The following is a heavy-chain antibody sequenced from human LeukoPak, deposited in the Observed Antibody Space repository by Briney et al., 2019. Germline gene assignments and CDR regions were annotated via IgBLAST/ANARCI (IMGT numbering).Heavy chain of an antibody. CDR3: ARGVDGGNSDWFDP. V-gene: IGHV1-69*04. CDR1: GGTFSSYA. CDR2: IIPILGIA. J-gene: IGHJ5*02. D-gene: IGHD4-23*01. Sequence: GASVKVSCKASGGTFSSYAISWVRQAPGQGLEWMGRIIPILGIANYAQKFQGRVTITADKPTSTAYMELSSLRSEDTAVYYCARGVDGGNSDWFDPWGQGTLVTVSS.